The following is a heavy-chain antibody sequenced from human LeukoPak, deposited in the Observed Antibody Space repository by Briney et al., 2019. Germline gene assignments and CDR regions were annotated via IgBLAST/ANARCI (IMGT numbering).Heavy chain of an antibody. CDR1: GFTFSSYW. J-gene: IGHJ4*02. D-gene: IGHD5-18*01. CDR3: AHFKWSGYSYGSEFDY. CDR2: INSDGSST. V-gene: IGHV3-74*01. Sequence: VGSLRLSCAASGFTFSSYWMHWVRQAPGKGLVWVSRINSDGSSTSYADSVKGRFTISRDNAKNSLYLQMNSLRAEDTAVYYCAHFKWSGYSYGSEFDYWGQGTLVTVSS.